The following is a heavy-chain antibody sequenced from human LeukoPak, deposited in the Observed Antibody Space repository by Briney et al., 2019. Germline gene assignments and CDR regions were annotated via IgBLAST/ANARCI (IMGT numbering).Heavy chain of an antibody. CDR1: GYTFTRYY. V-gene: IGHV1-2*02. CDR3: ARWGKCYYDSSGYYY. J-gene: IGHJ4*02. CDR2: IHPNSGDT. D-gene: IGHD3-22*01. Sequence: ASVTDSCMASGYTFTRYYMHWVRQAPGQGLEWMGWIHPNSGDTKYAQRFQGRLIVSRDTPIRTIYIKLSRMRSDDAAVYYCARWGKCYYDSSGYYYWGQGTLVSVSS.